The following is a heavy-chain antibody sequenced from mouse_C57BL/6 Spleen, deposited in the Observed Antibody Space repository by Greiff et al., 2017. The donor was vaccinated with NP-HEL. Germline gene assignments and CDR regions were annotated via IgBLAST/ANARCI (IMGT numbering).Heavy chain of an antibody. CDR1: GYTFTDYN. CDR2: INPNNGGT. D-gene: IGHD1-1*01. CDR3: ARSGTVVARYWYFDV. V-gene: IGHV1-22*01. J-gene: IGHJ1*03. Sequence: EVKLVESGPELVKPGASVKMSCKASGYTFTDYNMHWVKQSHGKSLEWIGYINPNNGGTSYNQKFKGKATLTVNKSSSTAYMELRSLTSEDSAVYYCARSGTVVARYWYFDVWGTGTTVTVSS.